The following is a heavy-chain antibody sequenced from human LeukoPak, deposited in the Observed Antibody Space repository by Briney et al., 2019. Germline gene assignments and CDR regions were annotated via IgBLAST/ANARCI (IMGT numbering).Heavy chain of an antibody. CDR1: GGSISSGDYY. CDR3: ARGATDFYDFWSN. CDR2: IYYSGST. V-gene: IGHV4-30-4*08. J-gene: IGHJ4*02. Sequence: SQTLSLTRTVSGGSISSGDYYWSWIRQPPGRGLEWIGYIYYSGSTYQNPSLKSRVTISVDTSKNQFSLRLSSVTAADTAVYYCARGATDFYDFWSNWGQGTLVTVSS. D-gene: IGHD3-3*01.